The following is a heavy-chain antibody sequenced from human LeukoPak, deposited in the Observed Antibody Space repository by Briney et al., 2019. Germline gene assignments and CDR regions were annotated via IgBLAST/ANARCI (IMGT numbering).Heavy chain of an antibody. V-gene: IGHV3-21*01. CDR2: ISSSSSYI. CDR1: GFTFSSYS. J-gene: IGHJ4*02. D-gene: IGHD6-19*01. Sequence: PGGSLRLSCAASGFTFSSYSMNWVRQAPGKGLEWVSSISSSSSYIYYADSVKGRFTISRDNAKNSLYLQMNSLRAEDTAVYYCARDLKTVAGQGIGYWGQGTLVTVSS. CDR3: ARDLKTVAGQGIGY.